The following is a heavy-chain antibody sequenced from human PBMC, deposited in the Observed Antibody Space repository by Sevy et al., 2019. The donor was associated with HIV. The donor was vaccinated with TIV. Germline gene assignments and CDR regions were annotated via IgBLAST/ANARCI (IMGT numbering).Heavy chain of an antibody. Sequence: SETLSLRCSVSGDSINSYYWSWIRQPPGKRLEWIGYVYYSGSTNYNPSLKSRVTISIDTSTNQFSLNLNSVTAADTGMYYCARLGYCTTSGCRYFDLWGQGTPVTVSS. J-gene: IGHJ4*01. CDR1: GDSINSYY. V-gene: IGHV4-59*08. CDR3: ARLGYCTTSGCRYFDL. D-gene: IGHD2-8*01. CDR2: VYYSGST.